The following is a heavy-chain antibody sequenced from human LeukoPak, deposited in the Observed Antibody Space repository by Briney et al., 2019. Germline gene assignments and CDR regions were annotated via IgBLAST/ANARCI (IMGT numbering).Heavy chain of an antibody. D-gene: IGHD2-21*02. Sequence: RGESLKISCETSGYTFTNYWFGWVRQMPGKGLEWMGIIYPGDSDTRYSPSFQGQVTISADKSISTAYLQWSSLKASDTAIYYCARGVVVTAYDYWGQGTLVTVSS. CDR2: IYPGDSDT. J-gene: IGHJ4*02. V-gene: IGHV5-51*01. CDR3: ARGVVVTAYDY. CDR1: GYTFTNYW.